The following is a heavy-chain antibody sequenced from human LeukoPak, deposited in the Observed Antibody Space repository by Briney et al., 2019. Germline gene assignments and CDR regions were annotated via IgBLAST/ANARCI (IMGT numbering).Heavy chain of an antibody. CDR2: IDGSGDNR. Sequence: SGGSLRLSCAASRFTFKNYAMSWVRQAPGKGLEWVSSIDGSGDNRYYADSVKGRFTISRDNSGNTLYLQLRGLGAEDTATYYCAKVQMSTGWTFDFWGQGSLVTVSS. CDR3: AKVQMSTGWTFDF. V-gene: IGHV3-23*01. CDR1: RFTFKNYA. J-gene: IGHJ4*02. D-gene: IGHD2-2*01.